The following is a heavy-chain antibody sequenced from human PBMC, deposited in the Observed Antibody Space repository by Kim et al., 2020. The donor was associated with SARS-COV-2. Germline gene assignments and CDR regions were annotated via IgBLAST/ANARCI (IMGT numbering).Heavy chain of an antibody. Sequence: SETLSLTCTVSGYSISSGFYWGWIRQPPGKGLEWIGSIYQSGITYYNPSLKSRVTISVDTSKNQFSLKLSSVTAADTAVYYCAKESGGYSHGYDWVDPWG. CDR3: AKESGGYSHGYDWVDP. V-gene: IGHV4-38-2*02. J-gene: IGHJ5*02. CDR1: GYSISSGFY. CDR2: IYQSGIT. D-gene: IGHD5-18*01.